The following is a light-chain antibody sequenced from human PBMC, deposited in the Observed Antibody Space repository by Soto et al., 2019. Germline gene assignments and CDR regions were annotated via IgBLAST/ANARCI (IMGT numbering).Light chain of an antibody. CDR2: TTS. J-gene: IGKJ5*01. Sequence: EIVLTQSPATLSVSPGERATLSCRASQSISSDLAWYQQKPGQAPRLLIHTTSARALGIPARFSGSGSGTEFTLTISSLQSEDFAVYSCQQYNHWPITFGQGTRLEIK. V-gene: IGKV3-15*01. CDR3: QQYNHWPIT. CDR1: QSISSD.